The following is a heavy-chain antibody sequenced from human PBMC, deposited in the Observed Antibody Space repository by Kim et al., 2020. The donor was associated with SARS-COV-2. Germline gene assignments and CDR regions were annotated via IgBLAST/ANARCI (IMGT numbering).Heavy chain of an antibody. V-gene: IGHV1-18*01. J-gene: IGHJ4*02. CDR1: GYSFTNSG. Sequence: ASVKVSCKASGYSFTNSGISWVRQAPGQGLEWMGWISAYNGNTNYAQKLQGRVTMTTDTSTSTAYMELRSLRSDDTAVYYCARRIVGASANDYWGQGTLVTVSS. CDR3: ARRIVGASANDY. CDR2: ISAYNGNT. D-gene: IGHD1-26*01.